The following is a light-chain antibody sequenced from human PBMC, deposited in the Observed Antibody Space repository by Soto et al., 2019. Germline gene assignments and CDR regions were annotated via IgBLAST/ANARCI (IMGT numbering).Light chain of an antibody. J-gene: IGKJ3*01. CDR1: QSISSY. Sequence: EIVLTQSPATLSLSPGERGTLSCRASQSISSYLAWYQQKPGQAPRLLIYDASNRATGIPARFSGSGSGTDFTLTISSLEPDDFAVYYCQQRSNWPLTFGPGTKVDIK. V-gene: IGKV3-11*01. CDR2: DAS. CDR3: QQRSNWPLT.